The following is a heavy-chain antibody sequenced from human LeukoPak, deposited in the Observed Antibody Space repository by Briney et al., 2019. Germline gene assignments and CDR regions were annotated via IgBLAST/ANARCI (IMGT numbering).Heavy chain of an antibody. V-gene: IGHV1-69*04. CDR1: GGTFSSYA. D-gene: IGHD2-15*01. J-gene: IGHJ4*02. CDR2: IIPILGIA. Sequence: SVKVSCKASGGTFSSYAISWVRQAPGQELEWMGRIIPILGIANYAQKFQGRVTITADKSTSTAYMELSSLRSEDTTVYYCARDNLKRGYSGYEYCSGGSCTAYWGQGTLVTVSS. CDR3: ARDNLKRGYSGYEYCSGGSCTAY.